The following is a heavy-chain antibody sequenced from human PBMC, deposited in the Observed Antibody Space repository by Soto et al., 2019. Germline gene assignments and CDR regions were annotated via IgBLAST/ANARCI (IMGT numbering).Heavy chain of an antibody. D-gene: IGHD3-10*01. CDR3: AKTLNMAYYYYGMDV. CDR1: GFTFSSYA. V-gene: IGHV3-23*01. J-gene: IGHJ6*02. CDR2: ISGSGGST. Sequence: PGGSLRLSCAASGFTFSSYAMSWVRQAPGKGLEWVSAISGSGGSTYYADSVKGRFTISRDNSKNTLYLQMNSLRAEDTAVYYCAKTLNMAYYYYGMDVWGQGTTVPVSS.